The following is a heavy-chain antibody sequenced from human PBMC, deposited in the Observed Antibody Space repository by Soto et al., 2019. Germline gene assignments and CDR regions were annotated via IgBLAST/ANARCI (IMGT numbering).Heavy chain of an antibody. CDR1: GGSISSGGYY. Sequence: TLSLTCTVSGGSISSGGYYWSWIRQRPGKGLEWIGYIYYSGSTYYNPSLKSRVTISVDTSKNQFSLKLSSVTAADTAVYYCARDQGPYYDFWSGYYYGMDVWGQGTTVTVSS. J-gene: IGHJ6*02. V-gene: IGHV4-31*03. CDR3: ARDQGPYYDFWSGYYYGMDV. D-gene: IGHD3-3*01. CDR2: IYYSGST.